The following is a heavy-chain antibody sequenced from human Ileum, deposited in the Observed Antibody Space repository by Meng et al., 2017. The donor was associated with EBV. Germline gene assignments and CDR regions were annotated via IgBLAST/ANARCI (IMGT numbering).Heavy chain of an antibody. CDR1: DDSIGSSSLC. J-gene: IGHJ4*02. D-gene: IGHD1-7*01. CDR2: IAYNGHN. CDR3: ARDSGNYRVDH. Sequence: QVNVEESGPGLVNPSNTSSMACNDSDDSIGSSSLCRDWIREPQGMGLMWIATIAYNGHNYYNPSLKSRVTVSKDLSKKQFSLKLTSVTAADTAVYYCARDSGNYRVDHWGQGTLVTVSS. V-gene: IGHV4-39*07.